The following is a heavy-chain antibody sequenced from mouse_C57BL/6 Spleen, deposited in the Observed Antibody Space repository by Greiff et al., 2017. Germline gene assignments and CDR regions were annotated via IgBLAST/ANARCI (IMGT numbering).Heavy chain of an antibody. V-gene: IGHV1-50*01. Sequence: VKLQQPGAELVKPGASVKLSCKASGYTFTSYWMQWVKQMPGQGLEWIGEIDPSDSYTNYNQKFKGKVTLSVDTSNSTVYMQLSSLTSEDSAVYYCTRTTVVADLYFDVGGTGTTVTVSS. CDR2: IDPSDSYT. J-gene: IGHJ1*03. CDR3: TRTTVVADLYFDV. CDR1: GYTFTSYW. D-gene: IGHD1-1*01.